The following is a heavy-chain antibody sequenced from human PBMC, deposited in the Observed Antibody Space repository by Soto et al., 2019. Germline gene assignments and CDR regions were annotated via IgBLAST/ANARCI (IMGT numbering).Heavy chain of an antibody. Sequence: QVQLVQSGAEVKKPGASVKVSCKASGYTFTSYGISWVRQAPGQGLEWMGWISAHNGNTNYAQNLQGRVTMTTDTSTSTAYMGLRSLRSDDTAVYDCTTDSVLGSIDYWGQGTLVTVSS. J-gene: IGHJ4*02. CDR2: ISAHNGNT. D-gene: IGHD2-15*01. CDR1: GYTFTSYG. CDR3: TTDSVLGSIDY. V-gene: IGHV1-18*04.